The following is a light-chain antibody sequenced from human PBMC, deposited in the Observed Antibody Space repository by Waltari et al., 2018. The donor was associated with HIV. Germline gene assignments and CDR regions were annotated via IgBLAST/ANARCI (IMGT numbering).Light chain of an antibody. CDR1: SSDVGGYNY. CDR2: EVS. V-gene: IGLV2-14*01. Sequence: QSALTQPASVSGSPGQSITISCTGTSSDVGGYNYVPWYQQHPGKAPKLMIYEVSNRPSGVSDLFSGSKSGNTASLTISGLQAEDEADYYCSSYTSSSTRLFGGGTKLTVL. CDR3: SSYTSSSTRL. J-gene: IGLJ2*01.